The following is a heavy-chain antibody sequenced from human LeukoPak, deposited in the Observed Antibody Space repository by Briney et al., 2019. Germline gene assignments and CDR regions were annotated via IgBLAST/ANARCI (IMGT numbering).Heavy chain of an antibody. CDR1: GGSISSYY. CDR2: IYYSGST. V-gene: IGHV4-59*08. D-gene: IGHD6-13*01. CDR3: ARLGSIAAADYGMDV. Sequence: SETLSLTCTVSGGSISSYYWSWIRQPPGKGLEWIGYIYYSGSTNYNPSLKSRVTILVDTSKNQFSLKLSSVTAADTAVYYCARLGSIAAADYGMDVWGQGTTVTVSS. J-gene: IGHJ6*02.